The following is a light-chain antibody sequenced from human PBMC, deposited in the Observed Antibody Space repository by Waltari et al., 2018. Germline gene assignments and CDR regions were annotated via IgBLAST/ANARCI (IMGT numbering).Light chain of an antibody. CDR1: QSIDTW. J-gene: IGKJ1*01. CDR3: QQYNTDSPWT. CDR2: KAS. Sequence: DIQMTQSPSSLSASVGDRVTITCRASQSIDTWLAWYQHKPGKAPKVLIYKASYLESGGPSRFSGSGSGTEFTLTISSLQPDDFATYYCQQYNTDSPWTFGQGTKVEVK. V-gene: IGKV1-5*03.